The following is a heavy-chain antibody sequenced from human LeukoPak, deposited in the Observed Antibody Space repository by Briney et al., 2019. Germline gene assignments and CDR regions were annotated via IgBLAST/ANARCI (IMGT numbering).Heavy chain of an antibody. D-gene: IGHD3-10*01. CDR2: ILHDGSNK. J-gene: IGHJ4*02. Sequence: GGSLRLSCAASGFTFSSYGMNWVRQSPGKGLEWVAVILHDGSNKYYADSVKGRFTISRDNSKNMLYLELISLTAEDTAVYYCAKDDAWLQFGEWSQGTLVTVSS. CDR1: GFTFSSYG. V-gene: IGHV3-30*18. CDR3: AKDDAWLQFGE.